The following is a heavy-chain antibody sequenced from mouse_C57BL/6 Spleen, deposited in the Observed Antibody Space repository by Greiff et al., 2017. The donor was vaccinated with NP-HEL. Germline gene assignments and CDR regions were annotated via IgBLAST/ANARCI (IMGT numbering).Heavy chain of an antibody. CDR1: GYTFTDYY. Sequence: VQLQQSGPVLVKPGASVKMSCKASGYTFTDYYMNWVKQSHGKSLEWIGVINPYNGGTSYNQKFKGKATLTVDKSSSTAYMELNSLTSEDSAVYYCARGTHKRYFDVWGTGTTVTVSS. D-gene: IGHD3-3*01. CDR3: ARGTHKRYFDV. CDR2: INPYNGGT. J-gene: IGHJ1*03. V-gene: IGHV1-19*01.